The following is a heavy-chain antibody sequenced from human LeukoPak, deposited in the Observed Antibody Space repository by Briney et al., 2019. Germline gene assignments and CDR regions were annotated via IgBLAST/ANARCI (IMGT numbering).Heavy chain of an antibody. J-gene: IGHJ4*02. Sequence: GGSLRLSCAASGFTFSSYTLNWVRQAPGKGLEWVSSIDNSHTSIYYGDSVMGRFTISGDNSKNSLYLQMNSLRAEDTAVYYCARDKLAGGYFDYWGQGTLVTVSS. CDR1: GFTFSSYT. CDR2: IDNSHTSI. D-gene: IGHD1-7*01. V-gene: IGHV3-21*01. CDR3: ARDKLAGGYFDY.